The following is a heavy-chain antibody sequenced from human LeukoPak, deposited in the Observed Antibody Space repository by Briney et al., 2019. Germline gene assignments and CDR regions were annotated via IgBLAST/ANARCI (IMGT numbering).Heavy chain of an antibody. J-gene: IGHJ4*02. CDR2: ICTSGST. Sequence: SETLSLTCTVSDGSISNYYWTWIRQPAGKGLEWIGHICTSGSTTYNPSLQSRVTMSVDTSKKQFSLKLSSVTAADTAIYYCARAYDKWRGYSYGHYFFDYWGQGTLVTVSS. D-gene: IGHD5-18*01. V-gene: IGHV4-4*07. CDR3: ARAYDKWRGYSYGHYFFDY. CDR1: DGSISNYY.